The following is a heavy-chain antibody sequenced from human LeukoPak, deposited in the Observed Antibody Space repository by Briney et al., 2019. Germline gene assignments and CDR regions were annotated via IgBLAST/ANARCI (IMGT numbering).Heavy chain of an antibody. CDR2: IYYSGST. D-gene: IGHD3-10*01. CDR1: GGSITSRSFY. V-gene: IGHV4-39*01. J-gene: IGHJ4*02. Sequence: PSETLSLTCTVSGGSITSRSFYWGWIRQPPGKGLEWIGTIYYSGSTYQNPSLKSRVTISVDTSKNQFSLKLSSVTAADTAVYYCARTRYYYNSRSYGAPYYFDHWGQGTLVTVSS. CDR3: ARTRYYYNSRSYGAPYYFDH.